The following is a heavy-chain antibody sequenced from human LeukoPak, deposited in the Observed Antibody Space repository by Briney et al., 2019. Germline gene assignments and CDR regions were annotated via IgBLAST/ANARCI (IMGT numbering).Heavy chain of an antibody. CDR1: GGTFSSYA. V-gene: IGHV1-69*05. CDR3: ARGRGAMDPFDY. D-gene: IGHD5-18*01. J-gene: IGHJ4*02. Sequence: SVKVSCKASGGTFSSYAISWVRRAPGQGLEWMGGIIPIFGTANYAQKFQGRVTITTDESTSTAYMELSSLRSEDTAVYYCARGRGAMDPFDYWGQGTLVTVSS. CDR2: IIPIFGTA.